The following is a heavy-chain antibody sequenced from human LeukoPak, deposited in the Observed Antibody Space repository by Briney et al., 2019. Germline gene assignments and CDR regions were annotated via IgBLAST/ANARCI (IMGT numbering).Heavy chain of an antibody. Sequence: PGGSLRLSCAASGSTFSSYAMHWVRQAPGKGLEWGAVISYDGSNKYYADSVKGRFTISRDNSKNTLYLQMNSLRAEDTAVYYCARDYYDSSGELRDYFDYWGQGTLVTVSS. CDR3: ARDYYDSSGELRDYFDY. D-gene: IGHD3-22*01. V-gene: IGHV3-30*04. CDR2: ISYDGSNK. J-gene: IGHJ4*02. CDR1: GSTFSSYA.